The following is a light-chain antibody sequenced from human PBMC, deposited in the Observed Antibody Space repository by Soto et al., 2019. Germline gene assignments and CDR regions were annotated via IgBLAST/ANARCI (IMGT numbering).Light chain of an antibody. CDR3: SSHTASTTRI. V-gene: IGLV2-14*01. J-gene: IGLJ1*01. CDR1: SSDVGGYNH. Sequence: QSALTQPASVSGSPGQSITISCTGTSSDVGGYNHVSWYQHHPGKAPKRMIYEVTKRPSGVSNRFSGSKSGDTASLTISGLQAEDEADYYCSSHTASTTRIFGTGTKLTVL. CDR2: EVT.